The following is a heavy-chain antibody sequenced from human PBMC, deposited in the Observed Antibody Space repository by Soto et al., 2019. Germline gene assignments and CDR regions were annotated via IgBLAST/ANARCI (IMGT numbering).Heavy chain of an antibody. J-gene: IGHJ4*02. D-gene: IGHD2-21*02. V-gene: IGHV3-23*01. CDR3: AKNRAISPYQGDSSPFDC. CDR2: ISGSCCDT. CDR1: GFSLRSYG. Sequence: GGSLRLSCAASGFSLRSYGISWVRQAPGKGLEWVSSISGSCCDTFYANSVRGRFTISRDISENTVYLQMHSLRAEDTAVYYCAKNRAISPYQGDSSPFDCWGQGALVTVSS.